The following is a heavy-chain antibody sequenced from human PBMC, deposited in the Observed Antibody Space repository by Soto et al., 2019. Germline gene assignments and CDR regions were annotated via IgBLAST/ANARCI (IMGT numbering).Heavy chain of an antibody. CDR2: INPSGGST. V-gene: IGHV1-46*01. J-gene: IGHJ4*02. Sequence: GASVKVSCKASGYTLTSYYMHWARQAPGQGLEWMGIINPSGGSTTYAQKFQGRVTMTRDTSTSTVYMELNSLRSEDTAVYYCARDGNFDSSGYYYGHFGYWGQGTLVTVSS. D-gene: IGHD3-22*01. CDR1: GYTLTSYY. CDR3: ARDGNFDSSGYYYGHFGY.